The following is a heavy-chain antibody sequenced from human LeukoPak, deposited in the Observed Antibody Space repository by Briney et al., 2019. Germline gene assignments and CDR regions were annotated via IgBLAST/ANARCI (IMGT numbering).Heavy chain of an antibody. CDR3: AKEKGAPAGLFDS. Sequence: GGSLRLSRAASGFALTSYGMHWVRQAPGKGLQWVAFIRYDGRNKYYGDSGKGRFTISRDNSKNTLFLQMNSLRPEDTAVYYCAKEKGAPAGLFDSWGQGTLVTVSS. CDR1: GFALTSYG. V-gene: IGHV3-30*02. D-gene: IGHD6-13*01. J-gene: IGHJ4*02. CDR2: IRYDGRNK.